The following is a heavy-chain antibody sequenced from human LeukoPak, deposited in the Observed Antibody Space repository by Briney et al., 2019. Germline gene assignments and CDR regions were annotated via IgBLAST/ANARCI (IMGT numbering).Heavy chain of an antibody. V-gene: IGHV3-30*02. J-gene: IGHJ4*02. CDR3: ARPPVTRKDY. CDR1: GFTFSSYG. Sequence: GGSRRLSCAASGFTFSSYGMHWVRQAPGKGLEWVAFIRYNGGNKYYADSVKGRFTISRDNAKNSLYLQMNSLRAEDTAVYYCARPPVTRKDYWGQGTLVTVSS. CDR2: IRYNGGNK. D-gene: IGHD4-11*01.